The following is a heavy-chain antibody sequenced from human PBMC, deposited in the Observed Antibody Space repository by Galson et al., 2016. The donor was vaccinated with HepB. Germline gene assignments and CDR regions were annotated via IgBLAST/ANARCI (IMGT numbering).Heavy chain of an antibody. D-gene: IGHD5-24*01. CDR2: IKEDGTEK. V-gene: IGHV3-7*01. CDR3: AREGLADGSYFDY. CDR1: GFTFTNYW. J-gene: IGHJ4*02. Sequence: SLRLSCAASGFTFTNYWMTWVRQAPGKGLEWVANIKEDGTEKCYADSVKGRFTISRDNARNSLYLQMNSLRAEDTGIYYCAREGLADGSYFDYWGRGALLTVS.